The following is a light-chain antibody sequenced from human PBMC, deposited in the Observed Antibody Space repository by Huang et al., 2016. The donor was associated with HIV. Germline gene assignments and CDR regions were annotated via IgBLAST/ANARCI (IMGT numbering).Light chain of an antibody. CDR1: QTVVYSSNNKNY. J-gene: IGKJ1*01. V-gene: IGKV4-1*01. Sequence: DIVMTQSPDSLAVSLGERATINCKSSQTVVYSSNNKNYLAWYQQKPGQPAKLLIYGASTRESGFPDRFSGSGSGTDFTLTISSLQAADVAVYYCHQYYRSPWTFGQGTKVEIK. CDR3: HQYYRSPWT. CDR2: GAS.